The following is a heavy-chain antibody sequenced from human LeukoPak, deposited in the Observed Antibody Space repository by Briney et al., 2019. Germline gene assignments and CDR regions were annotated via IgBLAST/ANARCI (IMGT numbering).Heavy chain of an antibody. CDR3: ARGGIVGATIRAFDI. J-gene: IGHJ3*02. Sequence: SETLSLTCTVSGGSISSGSYYWSWIRQPAGKGLESIGRIYTSGSTNYNPSLKSRVTISVDTSKNQFSLKLSSVTAADTAVYYCARGGIVGATIRAFDIWGQGTMVTVSS. CDR1: GGSISSGSYY. CDR2: IYTSGST. V-gene: IGHV4-61*02. D-gene: IGHD1-26*01.